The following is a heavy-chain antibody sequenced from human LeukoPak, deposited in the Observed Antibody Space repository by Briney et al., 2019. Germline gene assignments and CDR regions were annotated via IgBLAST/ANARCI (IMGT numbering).Heavy chain of an antibody. D-gene: IGHD3-10*01. CDR1: GFTFSSYS. Sequence: GGSLRLSCAASGFTFSSYSMSWVRQAPEKGLEWVSTVRSDRGDTKYADSVKGRFTISRDNSKNTLYLEMNSLRAEDTAVYYCARGGITTWLDPWGQGTLVTVSS. V-gene: IGHV3-23*01. CDR2: VRSDRGDT. J-gene: IGHJ5*02. CDR3: ARGGITTWLDP.